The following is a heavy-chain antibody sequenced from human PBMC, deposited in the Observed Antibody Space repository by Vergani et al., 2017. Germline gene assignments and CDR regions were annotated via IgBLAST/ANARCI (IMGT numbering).Heavy chain of an antibody. CDR3: AKANPRNRGYGYLYYHHAMDV. V-gene: IGHV3-23*01. J-gene: IGHJ6*02. Sequence: EVQLLESGGDLVQPGGSLRLSCAASGFTFNHYAMNWVRQAPGKGLEWVSGISGSGGSTYYAGSVKGRFTISRDSSKNTLYLQMNSLSAGDTAVYYCAKANPRNRGYGYLYYHHAMDVWGQGTTVTVSS. CDR2: ISGSGGST. CDR1: GFTFNHYA. D-gene: IGHD5-12*01.